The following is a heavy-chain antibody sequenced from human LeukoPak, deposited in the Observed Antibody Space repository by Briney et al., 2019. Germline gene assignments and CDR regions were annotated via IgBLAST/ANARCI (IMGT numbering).Heavy chain of an antibody. Sequence: PGGSLRLSCAASGFTFSDYYMSWIRQAPGKGLEWVSYISRGGSTIYYADSVKGRFTISRDNAKNSLYLQMNSLRAEDTAVYYCARDDAMYYDFWSGYINWGQGTLVTVSS. V-gene: IGHV3-11*01. CDR1: GFTFSDYY. CDR2: ISRGGSTI. J-gene: IGHJ4*02. CDR3: ARDDAMYYDFWSGYIN. D-gene: IGHD3-3*01.